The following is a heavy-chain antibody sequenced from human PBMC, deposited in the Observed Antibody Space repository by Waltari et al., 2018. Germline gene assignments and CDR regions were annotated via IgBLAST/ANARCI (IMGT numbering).Heavy chain of an antibody. CDR1: GGSFSGYY. CDR2: INHSGST. Sequence: QVQLQQWGAGLLKPSETLSLTCAVYGGSFSGYYWSWIRQPPGMGLEWIGEINHSGSTNYNPSLKSRVTISVDTSKNQFSLKLSSVTAADTAVYYCARGPITIFGVVIYYMDVWGKGTTVTVSS. CDR3: ARGPITIFGVVIYYMDV. D-gene: IGHD3-3*01. J-gene: IGHJ6*03. V-gene: IGHV4-34*01.